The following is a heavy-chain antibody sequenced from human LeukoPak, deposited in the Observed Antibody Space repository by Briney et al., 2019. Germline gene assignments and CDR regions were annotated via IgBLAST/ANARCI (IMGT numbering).Heavy chain of an antibody. CDR2: VSGSGDAR. Sequence: TGGSLRLSCAASGFTFSAHSMNCVRQAPAKGLEGVADVSGSGDARYYADSVKGRFTISRDKSKNSLHLQRNSPTAEHTAVYYCARDYIYAYDYCGQGILVTVSS. D-gene: IGHD2-21*01. J-gene: IGHJ4*02. CDR1: GFTFSAHS. V-gene: IGHV3-48*01. CDR3: ARDYIYAYDY.